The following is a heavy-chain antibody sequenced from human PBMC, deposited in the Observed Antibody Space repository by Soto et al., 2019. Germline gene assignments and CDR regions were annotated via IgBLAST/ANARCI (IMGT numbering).Heavy chain of an antibody. CDR2: ISGGGGST. CDR1: GFTFSSYA. Sequence: GGSLKLSCAAPGFTFSSYALSWVRQAPGKGLEWVSAISGGGGSTYYADSVKGRFTISRDNSKNTLYLQMNSLRAEDTAVYYFAKSEQWLVGAYYYYGMDVWGQGTTVTVSS. D-gene: IGHD6-19*01. J-gene: IGHJ6*02. V-gene: IGHV3-23*01. CDR3: AKSEQWLVGAYYYYGMDV.